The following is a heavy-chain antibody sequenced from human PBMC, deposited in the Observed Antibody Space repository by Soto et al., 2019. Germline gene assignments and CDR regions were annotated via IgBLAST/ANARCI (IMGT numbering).Heavy chain of an antibody. Sequence: SETLSLTCTVSGGSISSYYRSWIRQPPGKGLEWIGYIYHSGSTYYNPSLKSRVTISVDRSKNQFSLKLSSVTAADTAVYCCARAPGYSGYDLDYWGQGTLVTVSS. V-gene: IGHV4-59*12. J-gene: IGHJ4*02. CDR3: ARAPGYSGYDLDY. CDR2: IYHSGST. CDR1: GGSISSYY. D-gene: IGHD5-12*01.